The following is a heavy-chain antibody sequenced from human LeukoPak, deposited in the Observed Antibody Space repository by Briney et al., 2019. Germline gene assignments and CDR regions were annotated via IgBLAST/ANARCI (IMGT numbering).Heavy chain of an antibody. CDR3: ARGLPLVATHNWFDP. D-gene: IGHD5-12*01. CDR2: MYANGNT. J-gene: IGHJ5*02. V-gene: IGHV4-4*07. Sequence: SETLSLTCTVSGGSISSYYWSWIRQPAGKGLEWIGRMYANGNTNYNPSLKSRVTISVDTSKNQFSLKLSSVTAADTAVYYCARGLPLVATHNWFDPWGQGTLVTVSS. CDR1: GGSISSYY.